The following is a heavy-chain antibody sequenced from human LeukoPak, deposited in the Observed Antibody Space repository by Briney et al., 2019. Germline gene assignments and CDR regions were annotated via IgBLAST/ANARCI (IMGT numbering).Heavy chain of an antibody. CDR1: GYTFTTYD. CDR2: MNPNSGNT. Sequence: GASVKVSCKASGYTFTTYDINWVRQATGQGLEWMGWMNPNSGNTGYAQKFQGRVTITRNTSISTAYMDLSYLRSEDTAVYYCARGKAGDSGGHRAFDIWGQGTMVTVSS. J-gene: IGHJ3*02. D-gene: IGHD2-15*01. V-gene: IGHV1-8*01. CDR3: ARGKAGDSGGHRAFDI.